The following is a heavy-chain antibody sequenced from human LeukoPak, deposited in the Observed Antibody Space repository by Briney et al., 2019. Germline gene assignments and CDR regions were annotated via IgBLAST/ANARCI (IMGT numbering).Heavy chain of an antibody. J-gene: IGHJ4*02. V-gene: IGHV1-2*06. CDR1: GYTFSGYY. D-gene: IGHD6-19*01. CDR3: AFVRMGVAGTSFDY. CDR2: INPNSGGT. Sequence: ASLKVSCKASGYTFSGYYIHWVRQIPGQGLEWMGRINPNSGGTNYAQKYHDTDNTTRDTTISTAYMEVCSLTSGETAVYYCAFVRMGVAGTSFDYWGQGTLVTVSS.